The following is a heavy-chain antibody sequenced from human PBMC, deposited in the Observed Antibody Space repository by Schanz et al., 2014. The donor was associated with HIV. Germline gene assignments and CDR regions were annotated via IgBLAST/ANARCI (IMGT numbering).Heavy chain of an antibody. CDR3: ARDSPGYGGDSGYFDL. CDR2: ISSSGSTI. D-gene: IGHD2-21*02. Sequence: VQLVESGGGVVQPGGSLRLSCAASGFTFGSFTMTWVRQAPGKGLEWVSYISSSGSTIYYADSVKGRFTISRDNAKNSLYLQMNSLRAEDTAVYYCARDSPGYGGDSGYFDLWGRGTLVTVSS. J-gene: IGHJ2*01. V-gene: IGHV3-48*04. CDR1: GFTFGSFT.